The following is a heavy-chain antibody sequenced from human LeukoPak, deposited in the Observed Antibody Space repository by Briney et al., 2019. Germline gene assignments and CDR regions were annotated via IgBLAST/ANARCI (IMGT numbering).Heavy chain of an antibody. Sequence: EPSQTLSLTCTVSGGSISSGGYYWSWIRQHPGKGLEWIGYIYYSGSTYYNPSLKSRVTISVGTSKNQFSLKLSSVTAADTAVYYCARALPAARRFDYWGQGTLVTVSS. D-gene: IGHD6-6*01. CDR2: IYYSGST. V-gene: IGHV4-31*03. J-gene: IGHJ4*02. CDR1: GGSISSGGYY. CDR3: ARALPAARRFDY.